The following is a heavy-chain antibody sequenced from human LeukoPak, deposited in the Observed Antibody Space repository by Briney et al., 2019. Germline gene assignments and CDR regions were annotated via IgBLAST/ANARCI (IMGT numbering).Heavy chain of an antibody. CDR1: GYSISSGYY. J-gene: IGHJ5*02. CDR3: ARDTNTAMDPQHPKNNWFDP. CDR2: IYHSGST. V-gene: IGHV4-38-2*02. D-gene: IGHD5-18*01. Sequence: SETLSLTCTVSGYSISSGYYWGWIRQPPGKGLEWIGSIYHSGSTYYNPSLKSRVTISVDTSKNQFSLKLSSVTAADTAVYYCARDTNTAMDPQHPKNNWFDPWGQGTLVTVSS.